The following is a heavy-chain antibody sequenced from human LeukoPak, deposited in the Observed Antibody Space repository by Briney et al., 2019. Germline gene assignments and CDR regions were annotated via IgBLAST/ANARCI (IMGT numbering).Heavy chain of an antibody. J-gene: IGHJ4*02. CDR2: ISSSDSTI. Sequence: GGSLRLSCTASGFTFSSYEMHWVRQAPGKGLEWVSYISSSDSTIYYADSVKGRFTISRDNAKNSLYLQMNSLRAEDTAVYYCARDYGGSSPFDYWGQGTLVTVSS. D-gene: IGHD4-23*01. CDR3: ARDYGGSSPFDY. V-gene: IGHV3-48*03. CDR1: GFTFSSYE.